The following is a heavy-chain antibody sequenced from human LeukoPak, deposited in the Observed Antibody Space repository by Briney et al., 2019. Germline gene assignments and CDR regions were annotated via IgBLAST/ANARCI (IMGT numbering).Heavy chain of an antibody. CDR1: GFTFSSYV. D-gene: IGHD6-19*01. CDR2: ISGDGAST. J-gene: IGHJ4*02. CDR3: AKDSGSGWFHY. Sequence: GGSLRLSCSASGFTFSSYVMHWVRQAPGKGLEYVSGISGDGASTYYADSMKGRFTISRDNSKNTLYLQMNSLRAEDTAVYYCAKDSGSGWFHYWGQGTLVTVSS. V-gene: IGHV3-64*04.